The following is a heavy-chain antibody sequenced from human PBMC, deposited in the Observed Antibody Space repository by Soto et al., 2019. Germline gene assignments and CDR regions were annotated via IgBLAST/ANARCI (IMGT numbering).Heavy chain of an antibody. CDR1: GGSISSNNYY. CDR3: GSGDGYNSGGWFDP. J-gene: IGHJ5*02. V-gene: IGHV4-39*01. D-gene: IGHD5-12*01. Sequence: SETLSLTCTVSGGSISSNNYYWGWLRPPPGKGLEWIGSIYYSGSTYYNPSLKSRVTISVDTSKNQFSLKLSSVTAADSAVYYCGSGDGYNSGGWFDPWGQGTLVTVSS. CDR2: IYYSGST.